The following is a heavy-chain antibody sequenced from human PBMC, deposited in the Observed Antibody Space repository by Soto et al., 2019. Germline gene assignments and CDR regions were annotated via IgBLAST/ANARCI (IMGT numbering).Heavy chain of an antibody. V-gene: IGHV5-51*01. CDR2: IYPGDSDT. D-gene: IGHD6-13*01. J-gene: IGHJ4*02. CDR3: ARGSSGYSSSWASTYYFDY. CDR1: GYSFTSYW. Sequence: GESLKISCKGSGYSFTSYWIGWVRQMPGKGLEWMGIIYPGDSDTRYSPSFQGQVTISADKSISTAYLQWSSLKASDTAMYYCARGSSGYSSSWASTYYFDYWGQGTLVTVSS.